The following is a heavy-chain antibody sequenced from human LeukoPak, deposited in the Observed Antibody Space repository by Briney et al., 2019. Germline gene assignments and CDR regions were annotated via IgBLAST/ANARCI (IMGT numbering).Heavy chain of an antibody. J-gene: IGHJ1*01. D-gene: IGHD3-22*01. V-gene: IGHV1-2*02. CDR2: INPNSGGT. CDR3: ASLNYYDSSGYYRLVHFQH. Sequence: ASVKVSCKXSGYTFTGYYMHWVRQAPGQGLEWMGWINPNSGGTNYSQKFQGRVTMTRDTSISTAYMELSRLRSDDTAVYYCASLNYYDSSGYYRLVHFQHWGQGTLVTVSS. CDR1: GYTFTGYY.